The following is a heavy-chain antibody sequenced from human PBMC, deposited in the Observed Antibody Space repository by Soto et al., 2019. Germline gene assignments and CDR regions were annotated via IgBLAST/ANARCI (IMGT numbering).Heavy chain of an antibody. V-gene: IGHV5-10-1*03. D-gene: IGHD3-10*01. CDR3: ASQSPNTLSGFGELLFAAFDI. CDR2: IDPSDSYT. J-gene: IGHJ3*02. Sequence: EVQLVQSGAEVKKPGESLRISCKGSGYSFTSYWISWVRQMPGKGLEWMGRIDPSDSYTNYSPSFQGHVTISADKSISTAYLQWSSLKASDTAMYYCASQSPNTLSGFGELLFAAFDIWGQGTMVTVSS. CDR1: GYSFTSYW.